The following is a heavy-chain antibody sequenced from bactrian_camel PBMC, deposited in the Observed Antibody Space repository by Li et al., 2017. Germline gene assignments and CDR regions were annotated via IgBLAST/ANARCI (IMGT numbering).Heavy chain of an antibody. J-gene: IGHJ4*01. CDR1: GFTFSAYS. Sequence: VQLVESGGGLVQPGGSLRLSCTASGFTFSAYSMTWVRQAHGKGLEWVGGIVSHGGDSFYADSAKDRFTISRDNNKSILDLRLTSLKLEDTAIYYCAKGLSLWYSDYGLLRGENYWGQGTQVTVS. D-gene: IGHD4*01. CDR3: AKGLSLWYSDYGLLRGENY. CDR2: IVSHGGDS. V-gene: IGHV3S39*01.